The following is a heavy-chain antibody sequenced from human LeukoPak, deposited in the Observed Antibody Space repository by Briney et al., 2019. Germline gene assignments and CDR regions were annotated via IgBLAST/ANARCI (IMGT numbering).Heavy chain of an antibody. J-gene: IGHJ4*02. CDR3: ARSGGYSGYDVDY. D-gene: IGHD5-12*01. CDR1: GGSINTYY. Sequence: PSGTLSLTCTVSGGSINTYYWHWIRQPPGKGLEWIGYISYSGSTNYNPSLKSRVTTSIDKSKNQFSLKLSSVTAADTAVYYCARSGGYSGYDVDYWGQGTLVTVSS. CDR2: ISYSGST. V-gene: IGHV4-59*01.